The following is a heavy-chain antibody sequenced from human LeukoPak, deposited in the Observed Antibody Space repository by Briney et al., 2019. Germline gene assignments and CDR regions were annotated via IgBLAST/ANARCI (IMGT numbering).Heavy chain of an antibody. CDR2: FDPEDGET. D-gene: IGHD2-2*01. V-gene: IGHV1-24*01. CDR1: GYTLTELS. Sequence: ASVKVSCKVSGYTLTELSMHWVRQAPGKGLEWMGGFDPEDGETIYAQKFQGRVTMTEDTSTDTAYMELSSLRSEDTAVYYCAIKGCSSTSCYFSADWFDPWGQGTLVTVSS. CDR3: AIKGCSSTSCYFSADWFDP. J-gene: IGHJ5*02.